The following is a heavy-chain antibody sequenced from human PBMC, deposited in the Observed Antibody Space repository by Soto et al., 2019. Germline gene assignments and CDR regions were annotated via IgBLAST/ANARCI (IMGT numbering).Heavy chain of an antibody. CDR1: GYSFTSYW. CDR3: ARTSLSGRYSPVRSYYGMDV. D-gene: IGHD1-26*01. Sequence: GESLKISCNGSGYSFTSYWISWVRQMPGKGLEWMGRIDPSDSYTNYSPSFQGHVTISADKSISTAYLQWSSLKASDTAMYYCARTSLSGRYSPVRSYYGMDVWGQGTKVTVSS. V-gene: IGHV5-10-1*01. J-gene: IGHJ6*02. CDR2: IDPSDSYT.